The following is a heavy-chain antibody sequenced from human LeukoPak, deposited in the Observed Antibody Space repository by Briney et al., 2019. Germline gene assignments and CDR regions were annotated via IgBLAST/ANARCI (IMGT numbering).Heavy chain of an antibody. CDR2: IYSGGST. D-gene: IGHD4-11*01. CDR1: GFTVSSNY. V-gene: IGHV3-53*01. Sequence: GGSLRLSCAASGFTVSSNYMSWVRLAPGKGLEWVSVIYSGGSTYYADSVKGRFTISRDNSKNTLYLQMNSLRAEDTAVYYCAREMTTDYYYYGMDVWGQGTTVTVSS. CDR3: AREMTTDYYYYGMDV. J-gene: IGHJ6*02.